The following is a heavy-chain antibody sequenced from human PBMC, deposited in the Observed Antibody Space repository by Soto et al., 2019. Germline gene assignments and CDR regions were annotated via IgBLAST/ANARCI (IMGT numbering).Heavy chain of an antibody. CDR2: INHSGST. D-gene: IGHD6-19*01. V-gene: IGHV4-34*01. Sequence: XETLSLTCAVYGGSFSGYYWGWIRQPPGKGLEWIGEINHSGSTNYNPSLKSRVTISVDTSKNQFSLKLSSVTAADTAVYYCARGGEFWLVRLAQGFRRLYGMDVWGQGTTVTVSS. CDR3: ARGGEFWLVRLAQGFRRLYGMDV. CDR1: GGSFSGYY. J-gene: IGHJ6*02.